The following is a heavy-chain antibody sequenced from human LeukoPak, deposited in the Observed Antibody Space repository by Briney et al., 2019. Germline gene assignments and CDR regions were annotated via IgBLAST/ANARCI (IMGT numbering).Heavy chain of an antibody. CDR3: AKSASWYSAWWDS. V-gene: IGHV3-21*04. D-gene: IGHD1-1*01. CDR2: ITLSSSSI. Sequence: KTGGSLRLPCAASGFSFRGYSMSWVRQAPGKGLEWVSSITLSSSSIYYADSVKGRFTISRDKSKNTLYLQMSSLRVEDTAVYYCAKSASWYSAWWDSWGQGTLVTVSS. J-gene: IGHJ5*01. CDR1: GFSFRGYS.